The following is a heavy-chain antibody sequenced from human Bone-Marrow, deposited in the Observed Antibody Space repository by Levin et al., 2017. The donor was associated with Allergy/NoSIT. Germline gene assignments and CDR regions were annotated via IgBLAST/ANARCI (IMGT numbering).Heavy chain of an antibody. J-gene: IGHJ4*02. Sequence: PSETLSLTCTVSGNFLSSKYWTWIRQSPGKGLEWIGYILYGGGTNYNPYLKSRVTISADTSKNEFSLNVRFMTTADTAIYYCATGGTWFEGFYFDNWGQGTLITVSS. D-gene: IGHD3-10*01. CDR1: GNFLSSKY. CDR3: ATGGTWFEGFYFDN. V-gene: IGHV4-59*01. CDR2: ILYGGGT.